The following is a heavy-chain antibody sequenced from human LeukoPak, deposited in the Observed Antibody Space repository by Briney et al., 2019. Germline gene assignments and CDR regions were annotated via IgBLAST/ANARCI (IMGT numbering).Heavy chain of an antibody. D-gene: IGHD3-22*01. CDR3: ARGSGYYFDY. V-gene: IGHV1-69*13. Sequence: SVKVSCKASGYTFTSYGITWVRQAPGQGLEWMGGIIPIFGTANYAQKFQGRVTITADESTSTAYMELSSLRSEDTAVYYCARGSGYYFDYWGQGTLVTVSS. J-gene: IGHJ4*02. CDR1: GYTFTSYG. CDR2: IIPIFGTA.